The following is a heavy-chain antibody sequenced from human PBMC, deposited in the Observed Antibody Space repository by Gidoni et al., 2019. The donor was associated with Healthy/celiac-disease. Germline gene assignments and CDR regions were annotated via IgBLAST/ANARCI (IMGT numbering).Heavy chain of an antibody. CDR1: GGSFSGYS. J-gene: IGHJ6*02. CDR3: ARAFPRGRLASQFRYYGMDV. D-gene: IGHD5-12*01. V-gene: IGHV4-34*01. CDR2: INHSGST. Sequence: QVQLQQWGAGLLMPSETLSLTCAVYGGSFSGYSWSWICQPPGKGVEWIGEINHSGSTNYNPSLKSRVTISVDTSKNQFSLKLSSVTAADTAVYYCARAFPRGRLASQFRYYGMDVWGQGTTVTVSS.